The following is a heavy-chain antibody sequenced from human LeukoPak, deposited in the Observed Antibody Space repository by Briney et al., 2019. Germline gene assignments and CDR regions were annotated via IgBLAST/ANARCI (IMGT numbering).Heavy chain of an antibody. CDR1: GYTFTSYG. D-gene: IGHD5-12*01. CDR2: ISAYNGNT. V-gene: IGHV1-18*01. J-gene: IGHJ5*02. CDR3: ARDYGGYDPAYNWFDP. Sequence: ASVKVSCNASGYTFTSYGISWVRQAPGQGLEWMGWISAYNGNTNYAQKLQGRVTMTTDTSTSTAYMELRSLRSDDTAVYYCARDYGGYDPAYNWFDPWGQGTLVTVSS.